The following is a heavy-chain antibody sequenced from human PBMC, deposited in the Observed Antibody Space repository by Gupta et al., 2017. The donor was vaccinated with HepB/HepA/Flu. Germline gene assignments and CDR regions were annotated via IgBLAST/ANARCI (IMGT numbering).Heavy chain of an antibody. D-gene: IGHD4-23*01. CDR1: GYTFTTYA. CDR3: ARVLPVSGYSGGGLDP. V-gene: IGHV1-3*01. CDR2: INAGNGNT. J-gene: IGHJ5*02. Sequence: QVQLVQSGAEVKKPGASVKVSCKASGYTFTTYAMLWVRQAPGQSLEWMGWINAGNGNTKYSQKFQGRVTITRDTSASTAYMELSSLRPEDTAVYYCARVLPVSGYSGGGLDPWGQGTLVTVSS.